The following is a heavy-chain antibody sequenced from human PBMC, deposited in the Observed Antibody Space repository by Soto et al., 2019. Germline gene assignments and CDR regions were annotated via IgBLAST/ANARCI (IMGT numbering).Heavy chain of an antibody. V-gene: IGHV1-18*01. Sequence: ASVKVSCKASGYTFTSYGVSWVLQAPGQGLEWMGWISVYNGNTKYAQKLQGRVTMTTDTSTSTAYMELRGLRSDDTAVYYCARSGRPGYYYYIMDVWGQGTTVTSP. CDR3: ARSGRPGYYYYIMDV. CDR2: ISVYNGNT. D-gene: IGHD3-10*01. J-gene: IGHJ6*02. CDR1: GYTFTSYG.